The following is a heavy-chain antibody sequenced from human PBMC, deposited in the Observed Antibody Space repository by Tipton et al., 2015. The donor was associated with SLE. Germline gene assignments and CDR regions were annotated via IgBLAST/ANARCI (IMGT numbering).Heavy chain of an antibody. CDR1: GGSISSYY. V-gene: IGHV4-59*08. J-gene: IGHJ3*02. Sequence: TLSLTCTVSGGSISSYYCSWIRQPPGKGLEWIGYIYYSGSTNYNPSLKSRVTISVDTSKNQFSLKLSSVTAADTAVYYCARPAASGAFDIWGQGTMVTVSS. CDR3: ARPAASGAFDI. D-gene: IGHD6-13*01. CDR2: IYYSGST.